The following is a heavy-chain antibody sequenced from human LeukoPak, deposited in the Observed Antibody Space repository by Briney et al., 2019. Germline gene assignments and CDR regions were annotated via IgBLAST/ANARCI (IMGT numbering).Heavy chain of an antibody. CDR2: IRSDAYGGST. CDR3: TSAEKQSFFDPTASWILFDY. V-gene: IGHV3-49*04. D-gene: IGHD2-21*02. CDR1: GFTSGDYA. J-gene: IGHJ4*02. Sequence: GGSLRLSCTGSGFTSGDYALRWGRQAPGKGLEWIGAIRSDAYGGSTQYAASVTGRFTISRNDSHNSFDLRMNSLPTDDTAVYYCTSAEKQSFFDPTASWILFDYWGQGTLVTVSS.